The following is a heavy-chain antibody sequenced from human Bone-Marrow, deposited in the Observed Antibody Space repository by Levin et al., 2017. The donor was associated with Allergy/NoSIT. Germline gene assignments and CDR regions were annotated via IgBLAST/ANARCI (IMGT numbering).Heavy chain of an antibody. CDR3: AKVRRGLDAFDI. D-gene: IGHD3/OR15-3a*01. Sequence: GGSLRLSCAASGFIFSSSAMSWVRQAPGKGLEWVSSISASDDSTYYTDSVKGRLTISRDNSKNTIYLQMTSLRAEDTAVYYCAKVRRGLDAFDIWGQGTMVTVSS. J-gene: IGHJ3*02. CDR2: ISASDDST. V-gene: IGHV3-23*01. CDR1: GFIFSSSA.